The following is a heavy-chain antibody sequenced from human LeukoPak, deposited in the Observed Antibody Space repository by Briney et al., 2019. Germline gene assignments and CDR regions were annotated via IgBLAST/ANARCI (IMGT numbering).Heavy chain of an antibody. CDR3: ARGITMIDRSAFDI. CDR2: IYYSGST. J-gene: IGHJ3*02. Sequence: SQTLSLTCTVSGGSISCGDYYWSWIRQPPGKGLEWIGYIYYSGSTYYNPSLKSRVTISVDTSKNQFSLKLSSVTAADTAVYYCARGITMIDRSAFDIWGQGTMVTVSS. D-gene: IGHD3-22*01. CDR1: GGSISCGDYY. V-gene: IGHV4-30-4*08.